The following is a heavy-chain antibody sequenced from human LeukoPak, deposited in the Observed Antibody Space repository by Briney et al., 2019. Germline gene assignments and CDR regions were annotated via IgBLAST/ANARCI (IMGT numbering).Heavy chain of an antibody. CDR3: ARYVWGSYPTFEDY. V-gene: IGHV4-59*01. Sequence: SETLSLTCTVSGGSISSYYWSWIRQPPGKGLEWIGYIYYSGSTNYDPSLKSRVTISVDTSKNQFSLKLSSVTAADTAVYYCARYVWGSYPTFEDYWGQGTLVTVSS. CDR1: GGSISSYY. D-gene: IGHD3-16*02. J-gene: IGHJ4*02. CDR2: IYYSGST.